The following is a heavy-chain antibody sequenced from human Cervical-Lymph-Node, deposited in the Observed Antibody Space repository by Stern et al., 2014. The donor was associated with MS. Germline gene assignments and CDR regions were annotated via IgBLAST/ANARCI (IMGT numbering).Heavy chain of an antibody. CDR2: IFPGGSDI. CDR3: ARQRYFDY. CDR1: GYTFTSYW. V-gene: IGHV5-51*01. Sequence: VQLVESGPEVKRPGESLKISCQASGYTFTSYWIGWVRQMPGQGLEWVAIIFPGGSDIRYSPSFQGQVTISADKSSSTAYLQGNNLKASDTAIYYCARQRYFDYWGQGTLVTVSS. J-gene: IGHJ4*02.